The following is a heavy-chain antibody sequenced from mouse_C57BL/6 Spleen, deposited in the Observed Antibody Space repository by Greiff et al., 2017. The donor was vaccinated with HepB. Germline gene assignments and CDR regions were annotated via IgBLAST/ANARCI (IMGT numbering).Heavy chain of an antibody. D-gene: IGHD2-1*01. CDR2: INPNNGGT. Sequence: EVQLQQSGPELVKPGASVKISCKASGYTFTDYYMNWVKQSHGKSLEWIGDINPNNGGTSYNQKFKGKATLTVDKSSSTAYMELRSLTSEDSAVYYCARKWGNYFYYFDYWGQGTTLTVSS. V-gene: IGHV1-26*01. J-gene: IGHJ2*01. CDR1: GYTFTDYY. CDR3: ARKWGNYFYYFDY.